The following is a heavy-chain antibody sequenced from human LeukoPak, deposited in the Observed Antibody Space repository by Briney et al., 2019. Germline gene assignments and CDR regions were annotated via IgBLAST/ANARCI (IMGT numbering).Heavy chain of an antibody. Sequence: GGSLRLSCAASGFSLSSYSMNWVRQAPGKGLEWVSSISSSSSYIYYADSVKGRFTISRDNAKNSLYLQMNSLRAEDTAVYYCARDLAAQNWFDPWGQGTLVTVSS. J-gene: IGHJ5*02. CDR2: ISSSSSYI. CDR1: GFSLSSYS. CDR3: ARDLAAQNWFDP. V-gene: IGHV3-21*01. D-gene: IGHD6-13*01.